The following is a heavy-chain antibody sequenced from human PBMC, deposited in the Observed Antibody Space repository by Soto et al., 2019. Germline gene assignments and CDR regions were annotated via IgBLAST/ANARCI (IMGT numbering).Heavy chain of an antibody. Sequence: PSETLSLTCTVSGGSISSGDYYWSWIRQPPGKGLEWIGYIYYSGSTYYNPSLKSRVTISVDTSKNQFSLKLSSVTAADTAVYHCARMHYNNSGWALDHWGQGALVTVSS. CDR3: ARMHYNNSGWALDH. CDR2: IYYSGST. CDR1: GGSISSGDYY. J-gene: IGHJ4*02. V-gene: IGHV4-30-4*01. D-gene: IGHD3-22*01.